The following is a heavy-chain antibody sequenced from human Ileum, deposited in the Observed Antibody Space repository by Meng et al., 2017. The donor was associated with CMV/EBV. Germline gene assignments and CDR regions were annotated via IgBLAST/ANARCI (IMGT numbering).Heavy chain of an antibody. V-gene: IGHV3-30*04. CDR3: ARGSGLLEDYWSGNSSPFDY. D-gene: IGHD3-3*01. J-gene: IGHJ4*02. Sequence: GGSLRSSCAASGFPFSMYALHWVRQAPGKGLECVALISYDGRNKYYAAPVKSRFTISRDISKNTRYLQMNSLRDEDTPVYVFARGSGLLEDYWSGNSSPFDYWGQGRLVTVSS. CDR1: GFPFSMYA. CDR2: ISYDGRNK.